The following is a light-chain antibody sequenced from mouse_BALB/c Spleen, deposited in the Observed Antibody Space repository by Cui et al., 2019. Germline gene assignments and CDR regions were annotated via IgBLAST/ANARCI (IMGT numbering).Light chain of an antibody. V-gene: IGKV3-3*01. CDR2: AAS. CDR3: QQSIEMPWT. J-gene: IGKJ1*01. CDR1: QSIDYNRNSY. Sequence: LVLTHSPASFAVPLGQIATIFCRASQSIDYNRNSYMHWFQQKPGQPPKLLIYAASNLDSGIPARFSGSGYGTDFTLNIHPVEEEDAATYYCQQSIEMPWTFGGGTKLEIK.